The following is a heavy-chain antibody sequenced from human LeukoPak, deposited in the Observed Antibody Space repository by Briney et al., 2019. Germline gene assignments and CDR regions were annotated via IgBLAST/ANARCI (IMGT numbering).Heavy chain of an antibody. J-gene: IGHJ5*02. Sequence: GASAKVSCKASGGTFSSYAISWVRQAPGQGLEWMGRIIPILGIANYAQKFQGRVTITADKSTSTAYMELSSLRSEDTAVYYCARDRLGYCSSTSCQEAYNWFDPWGQGTLVTVSS. CDR3: ARDRLGYCSSTSCQEAYNWFDP. CDR1: GGTFSSYA. CDR2: IIPILGIA. D-gene: IGHD2-2*01. V-gene: IGHV1-69*04.